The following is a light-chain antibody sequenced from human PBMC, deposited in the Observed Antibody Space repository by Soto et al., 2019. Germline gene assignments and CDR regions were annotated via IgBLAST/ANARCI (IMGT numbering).Light chain of an antibody. CDR2: AAS. CDR1: QSISSW. V-gene: IGKV1-39*01. CDR3: QQSYSTPRT. Sequence: DIQMTQSPSTLSASVGDRVTITCRASQSISSWLAWYQQKPGKAPKLLIYAASSLQSGVPSRFSGSGSGTDFTLTISSLQPEDFATYYCQQSYSTPRTLGQGTRLEIK. J-gene: IGKJ5*01.